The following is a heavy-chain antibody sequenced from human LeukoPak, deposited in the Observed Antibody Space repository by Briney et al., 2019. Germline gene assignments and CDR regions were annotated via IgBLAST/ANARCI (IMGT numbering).Heavy chain of an antibody. CDR2: IQYDGTNK. V-gene: IGHV3-30*02. CDR1: GFTFSIYG. Sequence: GGSLRLSCAASGFTFSIYGMHWVRQAPGKGLQGVAFIQYDGTNKYYVDSVKGRFTISRDNSKNTLYPQMNSLRAEDTAVYYCAKDSYRGSYYDYWGQGTLVTFSS. D-gene: IGHD1-26*01. J-gene: IGHJ4*02. CDR3: AKDSYRGSYYDY.